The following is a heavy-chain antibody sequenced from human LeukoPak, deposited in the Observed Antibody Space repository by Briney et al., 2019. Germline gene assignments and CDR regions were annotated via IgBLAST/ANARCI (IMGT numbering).Heavy chain of an antibody. Sequence: ASVKVSCKASGYTFTNYDINWVRQATGQGLEWMGLMNPNSGNRGPAQKFQGRVTMTSNTSISTAYMELSSLRSDDTAVYYCARGVPRYCRSPGRAAADICGVYWGQGTLVTVSS. D-gene: IGHD2-2*01. CDR3: ARGVPRYCRSPGRAAADICGVY. CDR1: GYTFTNYD. CDR2: MNPNSGNR. V-gene: IGHV1-8*01. J-gene: IGHJ4*02.